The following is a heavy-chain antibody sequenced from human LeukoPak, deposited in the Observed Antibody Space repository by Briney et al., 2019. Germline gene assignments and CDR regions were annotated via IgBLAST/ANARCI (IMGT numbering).Heavy chain of an antibody. J-gene: IGHJ4*02. CDR1: GFTFSSYE. D-gene: IGHD3-16*01. CDR2: ISSSGSTI. V-gene: IGHV3-48*03. Sequence: GGSLRLSCAASGFTFSSYEMNWVRQAPGKGLEWVSYISSSGSTIYYADSVKGRFTISRDNAKNSLYLQMNSLRAEDTAVYYCAKDGVIDHDYVWGSYPDWGQGTLVTVSS. CDR3: AKDGVIDHDYVWGSYPD.